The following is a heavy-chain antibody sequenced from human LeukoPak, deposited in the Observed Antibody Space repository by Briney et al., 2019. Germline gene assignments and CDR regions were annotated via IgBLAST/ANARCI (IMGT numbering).Heavy chain of an antibody. J-gene: IGHJ6*02. CDR2: IDPNSGGT. CDR3: ARSRTPFYYYGMHV. Sequence: ASVKVSCKASAYIFTDYYIHWIRQAPGQGLEWMGWIDPNSGGTHHAPNFQGRATMTRDTSSSTVYMDLSRLRSADTAIYYCARSRTPFYYYGMHVWGLGTSVTVSS. D-gene: IGHD1-1*01. CDR1: AYIFTDYY. V-gene: IGHV1-2*02.